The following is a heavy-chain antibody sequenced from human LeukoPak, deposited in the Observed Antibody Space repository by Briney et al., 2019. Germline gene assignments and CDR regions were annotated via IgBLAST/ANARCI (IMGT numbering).Heavy chain of an antibody. J-gene: IGHJ6*02. CDR1: GGSFSGYY. CDR2: INHSGSN. CDR3: ARGSLLNYGMDV. V-gene: IGHV4-34*01. Sequence: SETLSLNCAVYGGSFSGYYWSWIRQPPGKGLEWIGEINHSGSNNYNPPLKSRLTISVDTSKNQFSLKLSSVTAADTAVYYCARGSLLNYGMDVWGQGTTVTVSS. D-gene: IGHD3-10*01.